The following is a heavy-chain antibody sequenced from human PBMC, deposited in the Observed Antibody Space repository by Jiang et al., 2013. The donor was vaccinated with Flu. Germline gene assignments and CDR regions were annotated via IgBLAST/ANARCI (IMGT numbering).Heavy chain of an antibody. CDR2: IYPGDSDT. V-gene: IGHV5-51*01. CDR1: GYRFTNYW. CDR3: ATPGPKYYDNNGNVPFGL. Sequence: GAEVKKPGESLKISCKGSGYRFTNYWIGWVRQMPGKGLEWMGIIYPGDSDTRYSPSFQGQVTISADKSISTAYLQWSSLKASDTAMYYCATPGPKYYDNNGNVPFGLWGRGTLVTVSA. J-gene: IGHJ2*01. D-gene: IGHD3-22*01.